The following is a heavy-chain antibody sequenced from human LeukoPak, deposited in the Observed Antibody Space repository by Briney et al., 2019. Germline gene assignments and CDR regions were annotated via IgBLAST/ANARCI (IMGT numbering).Heavy chain of an antibody. D-gene: IGHD1-14*01. Sequence: SETLSLTCSVSGDSITGHYLTWIRQPPGNGLEWIGYISHIGSTNYNPSLKSRVTISVDTSKNQFSLKLTTVTAADTALYYCARDRISINALDMWGQGTMVTVSS. J-gene: IGHJ3*02. CDR3: ARDRISINALDM. CDR2: ISHIGST. CDR1: GDSITGHY. V-gene: IGHV4-59*11.